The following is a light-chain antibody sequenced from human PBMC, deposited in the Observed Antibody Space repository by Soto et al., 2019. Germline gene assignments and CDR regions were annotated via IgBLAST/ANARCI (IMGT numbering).Light chain of an antibody. J-gene: IGKJ5*01. CDR2: GAS. CDR1: QTVSITY. CDR3: QQYHNWPIT. Sequence: VLPQSPGTLSLSPGESATLSCRASQTVSITYLTWYQQKPGQAPRLLIYGASNRATGIPDRFSGSGSGTDFTLTISSLQSEDFAVYYCQQYHNWPITFGQGTRLEI. V-gene: IGKV3-20*01.